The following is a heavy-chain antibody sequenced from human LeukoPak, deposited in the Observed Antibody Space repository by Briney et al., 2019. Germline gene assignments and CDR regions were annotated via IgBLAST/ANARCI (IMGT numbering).Heavy chain of an antibody. J-gene: IGHJ4*02. V-gene: IGHV3-48*03. D-gene: IGHD6-13*01. CDR2: ITTSGRTI. CDR1: GFTFSSYE. CDR3: AREKYSSSCIFDY. Sequence: GGSLRLSCAASGFTFSSYEMNWVRQAPGKGLEWVSYITTSGRTIYYADSVKGRFTISRDNAKNSLYLQMNSLRAEDTAVYYCAREKYSSSCIFDYWGQGTLVTVSS.